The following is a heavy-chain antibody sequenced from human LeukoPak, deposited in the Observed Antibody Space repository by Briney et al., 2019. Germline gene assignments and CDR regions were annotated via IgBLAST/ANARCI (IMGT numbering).Heavy chain of an antibody. V-gene: IGHV1-18*01. D-gene: IGHD3-10*01. CDR2: ISAYNGNT. CDR1: GYTFTSYG. J-gene: IGHJ4*02. CDR3: ASIWVGSGSYPSDY. Sequence: ASVKASCKASGYTFTSYGISWVRQAPGQGLEWMGWISAYNGNTNYAQKLQGRVTMTRDTSISTAYMELSRLRSDDTAVYYCASIWVGSGSYPSDYWGQGTLVTVSS.